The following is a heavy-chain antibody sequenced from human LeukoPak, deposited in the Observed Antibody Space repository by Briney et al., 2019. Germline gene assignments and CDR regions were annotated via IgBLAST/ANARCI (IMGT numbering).Heavy chain of an antibody. CDR1: GYTLTELS. D-gene: IGHD2-21*02. V-gene: IGHV1-24*01. CDR2: FDPEDGET. J-gene: IGHJ4*02. CDR3: ARAGAYCGGDCYFAFDY. Sequence: ASVKVSCKVSGYTLTELSMHWVRQAPGKGLEWMGGFDPEDGETIYAQKFQGRVTITRDTSASTAYMELSSLRSEDTAVYYCARAGAYCGGDCYFAFDYWGQGTLVTVSS.